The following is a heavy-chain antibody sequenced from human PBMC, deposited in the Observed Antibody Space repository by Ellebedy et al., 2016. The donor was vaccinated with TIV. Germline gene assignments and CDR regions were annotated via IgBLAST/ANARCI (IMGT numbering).Heavy chain of an antibody. CDR3: AKVGPPIVVVVAATGGHNWFDP. V-gene: IGHV3-23*01. D-gene: IGHD2-15*01. CDR2: ISGSGGST. CDR1: GFTFSSYA. J-gene: IGHJ5*02. Sequence: GESLKISCAASGFTFSSYAMSWVRQAPGKGLEWVSAISGSGGSTYYADSVKGRFTISRDNSKNTLYLQMNSLRAEDTAVYYCAKVGPPIVVVVAATGGHNWFDPWGQGTLVTVSS.